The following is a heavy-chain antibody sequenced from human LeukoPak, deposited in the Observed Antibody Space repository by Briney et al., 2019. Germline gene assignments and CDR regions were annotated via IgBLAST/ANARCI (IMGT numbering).Heavy chain of an antibody. Sequence: SETLSLTCTVSGGSISSYYWSWIRQPPGKGLKWIGYIYYSGSTNYNPSLKSRVTISVDTSKNQFSLKLSSVTAADTAVYYCARRVTAPPYYFDYWGQGTLVTVSS. CDR3: ARRVTAPPYYFDY. D-gene: IGHD2-21*02. J-gene: IGHJ4*02. CDR1: GGSISSYY. V-gene: IGHV4-59*01. CDR2: IYYSGST.